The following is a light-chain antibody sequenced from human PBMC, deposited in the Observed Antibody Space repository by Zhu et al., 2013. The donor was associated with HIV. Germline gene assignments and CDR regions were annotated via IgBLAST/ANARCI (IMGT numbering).Light chain of an antibody. CDR1: QSVSSSY. CDR3: QQRGSRPPYT. CDR2: GAS. V-gene: IGKV3-20*01. Sequence: EIVLTQSPGTLSLSPGERATLSCRASQSVSSSYLAWYQQKPGQAPRLLIYGASTRATGIPDRFSGSGSGTDFTLTISSLEPEDSAVYYCQQRGSRPPYTFGQGTILEIK. J-gene: IGKJ2*01.